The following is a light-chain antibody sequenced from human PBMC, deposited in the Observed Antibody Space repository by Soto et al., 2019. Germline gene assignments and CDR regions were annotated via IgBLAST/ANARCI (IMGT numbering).Light chain of an antibody. CDR3: SSSSSSNTSVL. V-gene: IGLV2-14*01. J-gene: IGLJ2*01. CDR2: EVS. CDR1: SSDVGGYNY. Sequence: QSALTQPASGSGSPGQSITISFTGTSSDVGGYNYVSWYQQHPGKAPKLMIYEVSNRPSGLSNRFSGTKSGNTASLTISGLQADDEADYYCSSSSSSNTSVLFCGGTKLTVL.